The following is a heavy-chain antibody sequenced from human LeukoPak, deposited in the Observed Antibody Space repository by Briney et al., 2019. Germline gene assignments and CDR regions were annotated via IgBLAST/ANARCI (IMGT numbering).Heavy chain of an antibody. CDR2: INHSGST. Sequence: SETLSLTCTVSGGSISSSSYYWSWIRQPPGKGLEWIGEINHSGSTNYNPSLKSRVTISVDTSKNQFSLKLSSVTAADTAVYYCARGWPDTKYSSSWYGFLQTNYYYYYYMDVWGKGTTVTVSS. V-gene: IGHV4-39*07. J-gene: IGHJ6*03. CDR3: ARGWPDTKYSSSWYGFLQTNYYYYYYMDV. CDR1: GGSISSSSYY. D-gene: IGHD6-13*01.